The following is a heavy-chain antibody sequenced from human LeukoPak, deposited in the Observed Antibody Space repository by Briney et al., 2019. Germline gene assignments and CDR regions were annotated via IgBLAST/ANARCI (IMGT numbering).Heavy chain of an antibody. CDR1: GFTFSRYG. V-gene: IGHV3-33*06. J-gene: IGHJ4*02. CDR3: ANLMYADNVWASHRHAWLIDY. CDR2: TWPDGGNK. D-gene: IGHD3-16*02. Sequence: PGGSLRLSCAASGFTFSRYGMHWVRQAPGKGLEWVAMTWPDGGNKNYRDSLKGRFTISRDNSRNTVYLQMNSLRAEDTAMYYCANLMYADNVWASHRHAWLIDYWGPGTPVTVSS.